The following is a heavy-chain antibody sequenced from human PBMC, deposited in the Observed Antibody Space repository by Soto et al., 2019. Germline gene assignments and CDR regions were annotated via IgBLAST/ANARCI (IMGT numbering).Heavy chain of an antibody. D-gene: IGHD3-10*01. CDR2: ISYDGSNK. CDR1: GFTFSSSA. Sequence: SMRLACAACGFTFSSSAMDWFCQDKGKGLEWVAVISYDGSNKYYAGSVKGRFTIARDNAKNSLYLQMNSLRAEDTAVYFCAFGEESRYYYSGMDVWGQGTTVTVS. J-gene: IGHJ6*02. V-gene: IGHV3-30-3*01. CDR3: AFGEESRYYYSGMDV.